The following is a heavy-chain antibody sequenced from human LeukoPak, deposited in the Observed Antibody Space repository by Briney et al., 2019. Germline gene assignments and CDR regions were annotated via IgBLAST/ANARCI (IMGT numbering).Heavy chain of an antibody. CDR2: ISGSGGTP. CDR3: AKVGPGCSSTSCYPGY. Sequence: GGSLRLSCAASGFTFSSFAMSWVRQAPGKGLEWVSAISGSGGTPYYADSVKGRFTISRDNSKNAVYLQMISLRAEDTAVYYCAKVGPGCSSTSCYPGYWGQGTLVTVSS. CDR1: GFTFSSFA. D-gene: IGHD2-2*01. V-gene: IGHV3-23*01. J-gene: IGHJ4*02.